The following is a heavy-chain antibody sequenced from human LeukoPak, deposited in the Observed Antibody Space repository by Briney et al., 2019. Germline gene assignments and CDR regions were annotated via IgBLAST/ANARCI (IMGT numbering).Heavy chain of an antibody. Sequence: KPSETLSLTCTVSGGSISSSSYYWGWIRQPPGKGLEWIGSIYYSGSTYYNPSLKSRVTISVDTSKNQFSLKLSSVTAADTAVYYCARSVGVNFAYWGQGTLVTVSS. CDR2: IYYSGST. CDR3: ARSVGVNFAY. V-gene: IGHV4-39*07. CDR1: GGSISSSSYY. D-gene: IGHD2-15*01. J-gene: IGHJ4*02.